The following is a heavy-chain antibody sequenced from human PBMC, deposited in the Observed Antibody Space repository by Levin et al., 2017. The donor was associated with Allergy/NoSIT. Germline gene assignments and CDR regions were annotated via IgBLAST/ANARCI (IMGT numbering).Heavy chain of an antibody. D-gene: IGHD1-1*01. CDR2: MYSAGNR. CDR1: GFTISSDY. J-gene: IGHJ5*02. CDR3: ARGSLPVAGQTADP. V-gene: IGHV3-53*01. Sequence: GESLKISCAASGFTISSDYMSWVRQAPGKGLEWVAVMYSAGNRYYADFVKGRFTISRDNSKNTLYLQMNSLSAEDTSVYYSARGSLPVAGQTADPWGQGPLVTVSA.